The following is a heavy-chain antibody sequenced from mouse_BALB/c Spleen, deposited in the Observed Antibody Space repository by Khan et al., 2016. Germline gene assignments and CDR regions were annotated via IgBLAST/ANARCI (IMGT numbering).Heavy chain of an antibody. CDR3: ARVWLRLDFAC. D-gene: IGHD2-2*01. Sequence: EVELVESGGGLVKPGGSLKLTCAASGFTFSDYYTYWVRQTQEKRPEGVATIRDGGRYTNYPDSVKGRFTISRDNAKNNVYRQLSSLKTEDTALYSCARVWLRLDFACWGQGTLVTVSS. J-gene: IGHJ3*01. V-gene: IGHV5-4*02. CDR1: GFTFSDYY. CDR2: IRDGGRYT.